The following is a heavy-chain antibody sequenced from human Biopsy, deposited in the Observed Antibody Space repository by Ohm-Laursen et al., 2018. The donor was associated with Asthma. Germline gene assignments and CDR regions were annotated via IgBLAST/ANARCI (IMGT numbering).Heavy chain of an antibody. V-gene: IGHV3-30*03. CDR3: GIVVAANPFQGDC. J-gene: IGHJ4*02. Sequence: SLRLSCAASGFAFRSYAMNWVRQAPGKGLEWVAVISYDGSITHYADSVKGRFTISRDNSKNTVYLDISSLRIEDTAVFYCGIVVAANPFQGDCWGQGTLVTVS. CDR1: GFAFRSYA. CDR2: ISYDGSIT. D-gene: IGHD2-15*01.